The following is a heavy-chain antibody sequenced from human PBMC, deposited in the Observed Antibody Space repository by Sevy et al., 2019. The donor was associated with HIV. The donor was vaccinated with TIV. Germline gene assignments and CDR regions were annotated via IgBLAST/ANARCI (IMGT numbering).Heavy chain of an antibody. CDR2: ISWNSGSI. CDR3: AKDISGMDV. Sequence: GGSLRLSCAASGFTFDDYAMHWVRQAPGKGLEWVSGISWNSGSIGYADSVKGRFTISRDNAKNSLYLQMNSLGAEDTALYYCAKDISGMDVWGQGTTVTVSS. V-gene: IGHV3-9*01. CDR1: GFTFDDYA. J-gene: IGHJ6*02.